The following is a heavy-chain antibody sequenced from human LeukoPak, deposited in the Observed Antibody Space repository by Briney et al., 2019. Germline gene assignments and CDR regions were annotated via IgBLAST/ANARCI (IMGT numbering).Heavy chain of an antibody. CDR3: ARLKGYFDY. CDR1: GFTFSTYS. D-gene: IGHD4/OR15-4a*01. V-gene: IGHV3-23*01. J-gene: IGHJ4*02. Sequence: GGSLRLSCAASGFTFSTYSMNWVRQAPGKGLEWVSAISGSGDSTYYADSVKGRFTISRDNSNNTLYLQMNSLRAEDTAVYYCARLKGYFDYWGQGTLVTVSS. CDR2: ISGSGDST.